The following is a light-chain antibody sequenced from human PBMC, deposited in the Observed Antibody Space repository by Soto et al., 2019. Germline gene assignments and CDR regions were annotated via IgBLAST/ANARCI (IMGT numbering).Light chain of an antibody. CDR2: DVS. CDR3: SSYTSSNTRVV. J-gene: IGLJ3*02. V-gene: IGLV2-14*01. CDR1: SSDVGGYNY. Sequence: QSVLTQPASVSGSPGQSITISCTGTSSDVGGYNYVSWYQQHPGKAPKLMIYDVSNRPSGVSNRFSGSKSGNTASLTISGLRAEDGADYYCSSYTSSNTRVVFGGGTKATVL.